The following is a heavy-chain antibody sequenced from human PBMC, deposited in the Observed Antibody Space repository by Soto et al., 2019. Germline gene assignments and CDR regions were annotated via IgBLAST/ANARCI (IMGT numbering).Heavy chain of an antibody. CDR3: ARDGGILGDAFDI. CDR2: ISSSSSYI. Sequence: GGSLRLSCAASGFTFSSYSMNWVRQAPGKGLEWVSSISSSSSYIYYADSVKGRFTISRDNAKNSLYLQMNSLRAEDTAVYYCARDGGILGDAFDIWGQGTMVTVSS. V-gene: IGHV3-21*01. D-gene: IGHD3-16*01. CDR1: GFTFSSYS. J-gene: IGHJ3*02.